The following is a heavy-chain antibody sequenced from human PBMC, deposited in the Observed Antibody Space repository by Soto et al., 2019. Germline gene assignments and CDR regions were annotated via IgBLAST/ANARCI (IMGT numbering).Heavy chain of an antibody. CDR1: GGTFSSYA. V-gene: IGHV1-69*01. CDR3: ARHLTTVTIRNYYYYGMDV. J-gene: IGHJ6*02. Sequence: QVQLVQSGAEVKKPGSTVKVSCKASGGTFSSYAISWVRQAPGQGLEWMGGIIPSFGTANYAQKFQGRVTITADESTRTAYMELSSLRSEDTALYYCARHLTTVTIRNYYYYGMDVWGQGTTVTVSS. CDR2: IIPSFGTA. D-gene: IGHD4-17*01.